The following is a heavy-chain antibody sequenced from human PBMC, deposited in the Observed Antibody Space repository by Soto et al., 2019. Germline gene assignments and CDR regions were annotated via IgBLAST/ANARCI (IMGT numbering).Heavy chain of an antibody. CDR3: AKGLYQFTPGTSKLDS. J-gene: IGHJ4*02. CDR1: GFTFSSYG. Sequence: QVQLVESGGGVVQPGRSLRLSCAASGFTFSSYGMHWVRQAPGKGLEWVAVISYDGSNKYYADSVKGRFTISRDNSKKTLYLQINSMRAEDTGVYYCAKGLYQFTPGTSKLDSWGPGTLVTVS. D-gene: IGHD1-1*01. CDR2: ISYDGSNK. V-gene: IGHV3-30*18.